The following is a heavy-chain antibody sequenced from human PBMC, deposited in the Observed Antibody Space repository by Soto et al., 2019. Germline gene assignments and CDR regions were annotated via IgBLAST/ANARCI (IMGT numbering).Heavy chain of an antibody. CDR2: IYPGDSDT. D-gene: IGHD2-2*01. V-gene: IGHV5-51*01. Sequence: GESLKISCKGSGYSFTSYWIGWVRQMPGKGLEWMGIIYPGDSDTRYSPSFQGQVTISADKSISTAYLQWSGLKASDTAMYYYARLSCSXTTCYPYSYYGMDVWGQGTAVTVSS. J-gene: IGHJ6*02. CDR3: ARLSCSXTTCYPYSYYGMDV. CDR1: GYSFTSYW.